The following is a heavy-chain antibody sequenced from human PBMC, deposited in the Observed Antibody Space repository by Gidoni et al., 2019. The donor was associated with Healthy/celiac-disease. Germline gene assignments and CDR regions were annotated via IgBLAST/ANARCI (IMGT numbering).Heavy chain of an antibody. Sequence: QVQLVQSGAEVKKPGASVKVSCKASGHTFPSYAMHCVPQAPGQRLEWMGWINAGNGNTKYSQKFQGRVTITRDTSASTAYMELSSLRSEDTAVYYCARDLTMIVAYDPEVPFNHDAFDIWGQGTMVTVSS. CDR2: INAGNGNT. D-gene: IGHD3-22*01. V-gene: IGHV1-3*01. J-gene: IGHJ3*02. CDR3: ARDLTMIVAYDPEVPFNHDAFDI. CDR1: GHTFPSYA.